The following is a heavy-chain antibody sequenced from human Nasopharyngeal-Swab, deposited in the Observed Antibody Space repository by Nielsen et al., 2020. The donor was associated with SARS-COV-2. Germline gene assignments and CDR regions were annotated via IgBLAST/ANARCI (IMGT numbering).Heavy chain of an antibody. Sequence: WIRQPPGKGLEWIGSIYYSGSTYCSPSLKSRVTISVDTSKNRFSLKLSSVTAADTAVYYCARHVSSSWYAAVAGIRAFDYWGQGTLVTVSS. J-gene: IGHJ4*02. V-gene: IGHV4-39*01. CDR3: ARHVSSSWYAAVAGIRAFDY. CDR2: IYYSGST. D-gene: IGHD6-13*01.